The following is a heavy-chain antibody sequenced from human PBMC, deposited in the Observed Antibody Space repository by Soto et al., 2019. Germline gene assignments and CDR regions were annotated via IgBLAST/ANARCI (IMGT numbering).Heavy chain of an antibody. J-gene: IGHJ4*02. CDR1: GFTFSDYA. CDR3: ARGGRQWLVTSDFNY. Sequence: VQLVESGGGVVQPGRSLRLSCAASGFTFSDYAMHWVRQAPGKGLEWVAVVSHDGRNTHYADSVKGRFTISRDSSKNTVCLEMTRLIAEDTAVYYCARGGRQWLVTSDFNYWGQGAQVTVSS. CDR2: VSHDGRNT. D-gene: IGHD6-19*01. V-gene: IGHV3-30*03.